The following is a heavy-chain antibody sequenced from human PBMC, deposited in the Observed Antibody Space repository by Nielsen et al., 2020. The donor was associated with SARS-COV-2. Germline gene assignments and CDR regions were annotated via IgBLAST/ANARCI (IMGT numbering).Heavy chain of an antibody. CDR1: GGSISSSSYY. J-gene: IGHJ4*02. CDR2: IYYSGST. D-gene: IGHD1-26*01. CDR3: ARLTRSRNYFDY. V-gene: IGHV4-39*01. Sequence: SETLSLTCTVSGGSISSSSYYWGWIRQPPGKGLEWIGSIYYSGSTYYNPSLKSRVTISVDTSKNQFSLKLSSVIAADTAVYYCARLTRSRNYFDYWGQGTLVTVSS.